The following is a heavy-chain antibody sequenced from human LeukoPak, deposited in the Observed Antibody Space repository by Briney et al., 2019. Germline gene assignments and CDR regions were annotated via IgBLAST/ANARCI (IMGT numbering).Heavy chain of an antibody. V-gene: IGHV5-51*01. J-gene: IGHJ5*01. CDR3: ARLGFDWWGGGPATPFDS. CDR2: VFPGDSDT. D-gene: IGHD3-9*01. CDR1: GSSFNGNW. Sequence: PGASLQISCKGSGSSFNGNWIAWVRQLPGKGLECMGIVFPGDSDTRYSPSFQGQVTISADKSVNTAYLQWSSLKASDTAMYFCARLGFDWWGGGPATPFDSWGQGTLVTVSS.